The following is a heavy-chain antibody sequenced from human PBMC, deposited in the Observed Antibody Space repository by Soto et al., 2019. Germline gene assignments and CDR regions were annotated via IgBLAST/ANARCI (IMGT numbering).Heavy chain of an antibody. CDR3: ARHGLSDSGYFDYFDY. J-gene: IGHJ4*02. CDR2: IYYSGST. Sequence: SETLSLTCTVSGGSISSYYWSWIRQPPGKGLEWIGYIYYSGSTNYNPSLKSRVTISVDTSKNQFSLKLSSVTAADTAVYYCARHGLSDSGYFDYFDYWGQGTLVTVSS. V-gene: IGHV4-59*08. D-gene: IGHD5-12*01. CDR1: GGSISSYY.